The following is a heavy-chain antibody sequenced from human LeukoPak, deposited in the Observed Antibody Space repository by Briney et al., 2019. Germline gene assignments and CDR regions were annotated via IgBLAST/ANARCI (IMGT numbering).Heavy chain of an antibody. Sequence: PGGSLRLSCAASGFTFTGHWMHWVRQAPGKGLVWVSRINSDADKTGYAEAVKGRFTISRDNAKKTLYLEMNSLRVEDTAVYYCAREYYGILTGYYLDVWGKGTTVTVSS. CDR2: INSDADKT. CDR3: AREYYGILTGYYLDV. J-gene: IGHJ6*03. D-gene: IGHD3-9*01. V-gene: IGHV3-74*01. CDR1: GFTFTGHW.